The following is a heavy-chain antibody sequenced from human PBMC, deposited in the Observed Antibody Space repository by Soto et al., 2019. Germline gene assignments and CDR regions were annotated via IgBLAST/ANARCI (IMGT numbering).Heavy chain of an antibody. J-gene: IGHJ3*02. Sequence: PGESLKISCKGSGYSFTSYWISWVRQMPGKGLEWMGRIDPSDSYTNYSPSFQGHVTISADKSISTAYLQWSSLKASDTAMYYCVRPGDYYDSSGYRDDAFDIWGQGTMVTVSS. CDR3: VRPGDYYDSSGYRDDAFDI. CDR1: GYSFTSYW. V-gene: IGHV5-10-1*01. CDR2: IDPSDSYT. D-gene: IGHD3-22*01.